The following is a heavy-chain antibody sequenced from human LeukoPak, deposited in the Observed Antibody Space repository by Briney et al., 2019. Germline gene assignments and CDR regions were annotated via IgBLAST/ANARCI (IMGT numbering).Heavy chain of an antibody. D-gene: IGHD3-22*01. CDR2: IKEDGSEK. CDR3: ARVRDYYDSSGYPI. CDR1: GFSFSSYW. V-gene: IGHV3-7*01. Sequence: GGSLRLSCAASGFSFSSYWMSWVRQAPGKRLEWVANIKEDGSEKYYVDSVKGRFTISRDNAKKSLYLQMNSLRAEDTAVYYCARVRDYYDSSGYPIWGQGTMVTVSS. J-gene: IGHJ3*02.